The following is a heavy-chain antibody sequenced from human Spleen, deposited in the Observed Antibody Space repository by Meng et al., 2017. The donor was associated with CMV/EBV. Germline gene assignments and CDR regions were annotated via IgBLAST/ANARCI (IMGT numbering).Heavy chain of an antibody. CDR2: ITSSSSYI. V-gene: IGHV3-21*01. CDR3: TRVLRDGYNPITLDY. CDR1: CFTFSGSS. Sequence: SCFTFSGSSMNWVRQAPGKGLEWASSITSSSSYIYYADSVKGRFTISRDNAKNSLSLQMNSLRAEDTAVYYCTRVLRDGYNPITLDYWGQGTLVTVSS. D-gene: IGHD5-24*01. J-gene: IGHJ4*02.